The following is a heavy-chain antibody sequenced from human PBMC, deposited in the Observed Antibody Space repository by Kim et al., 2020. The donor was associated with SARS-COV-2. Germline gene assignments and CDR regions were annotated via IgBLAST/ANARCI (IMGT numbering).Heavy chain of an antibody. CDR1: GYTFTSYD. CDR2: MNPNSGNT. D-gene: IGHD3-3*01. V-gene: IGHV1-8*01. CDR3: ASSGGYYDFWSGHLRGNNWFDP. Sequence: ASVKVSCKASGYTFTSYDINWVRQATGQGLEWMGWMNPNSGNTGYAQKFQGRVTMTRNTSISTAYMELSSLRSEDTAVYYCASSGGYYDFWSGHLRGNNWFDPWGQGTLVTVSS. J-gene: IGHJ5*02.